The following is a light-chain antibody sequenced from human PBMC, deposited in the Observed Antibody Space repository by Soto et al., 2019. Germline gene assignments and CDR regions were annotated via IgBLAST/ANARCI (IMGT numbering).Light chain of an antibody. CDR3: QQYDSSPKT. CDR1: QSVSSSY. V-gene: IGKV3-20*01. CDR2: GAS. J-gene: IGKJ1*01. Sequence: EIVLTQSPGPLSLSPGERATLSCRASQSVSSSYLAWYQQKPGQAPRLIIYGASSRATGIPDRFSGSGSGTDCNLTISRLEPEDVAVYYCQQYDSSPKTLGQGTKVDIK.